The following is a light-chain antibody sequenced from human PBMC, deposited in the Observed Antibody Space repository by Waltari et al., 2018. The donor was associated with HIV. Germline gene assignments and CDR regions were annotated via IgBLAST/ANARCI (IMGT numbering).Light chain of an antibody. Sequence: QSALTQPASVSGSPGQSITISCTGTSSDVGGYNYVSWYQQHPGKAPKLMIYEVTYRPSGVSNRFSGSKSGNTASLTISGLQAEDEADYYCFSYRSTNTPAAFGGGTKLTVL. CDR1: SSDVGGYNY. J-gene: IGLJ2*01. V-gene: IGLV2-14*01. CDR2: EVT. CDR3: FSYRSTNTPAA.